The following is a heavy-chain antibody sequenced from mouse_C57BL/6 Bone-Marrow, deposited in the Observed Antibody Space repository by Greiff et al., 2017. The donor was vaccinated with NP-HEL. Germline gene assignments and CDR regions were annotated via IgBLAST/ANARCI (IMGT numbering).Heavy chain of an antibody. D-gene: IGHD1-1*01. Sequence: EVMLVESGEGLVKPGGSLKLSCAASGFTFSSYAMSWVRQTPEKRLEWVAYISSGGDYIYYADTVKGRFTISRDNARNTLYLQMSSLKSEEAAMYYCTRGVYYGSSLYWYFDVWGTGTTVTVSS. CDR3: TRGVYYGSSLYWYFDV. CDR2: ISSGGDYI. CDR1: GFTFSSYA. V-gene: IGHV5-9-1*02. J-gene: IGHJ1*03.